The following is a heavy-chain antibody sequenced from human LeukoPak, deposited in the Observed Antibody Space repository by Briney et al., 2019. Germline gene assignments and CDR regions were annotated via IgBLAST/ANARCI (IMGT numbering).Heavy chain of an antibody. CDR2: IKQDGSEE. V-gene: IGHV3-7*01. Sequence: AGGSLRLSCAASEFTFSSNWMSWVRQAPGKGLEWVANIKQDGSEEYYVDSVKGRFTISRDNAKNSLYLQMNSLRAEDTAVYYCARSIIAIRLANSNYAFDIWGQGTMVTVSS. D-gene: IGHD6-6*01. CDR3: ARSIIAIRLANSNYAFDI. J-gene: IGHJ3*02. CDR1: EFTFSSNW.